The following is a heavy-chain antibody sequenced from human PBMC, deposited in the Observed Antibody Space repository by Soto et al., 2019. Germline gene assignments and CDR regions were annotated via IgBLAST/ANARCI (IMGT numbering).Heavy chain of an antibody. Sequence: GGSLRLSCAASGFTFSSYSMNWVRQAPGKGLEWVSYISSSSSTIYYADSVKGRFTISRDNAKNSLYLQMNSLRDEDTAVYYCARGLTYYDFWSGYLNWFDPWGQGTLVTVSS. J-gene: IGHJ5*02. V-gene: IGHV3-48*02. CDR1: GFTFSSYS. CDR3: ARGLTYYDFWSGYLNWFDP. D-gene: IGHD3-3*01. CDR2: ISSSSSTI.